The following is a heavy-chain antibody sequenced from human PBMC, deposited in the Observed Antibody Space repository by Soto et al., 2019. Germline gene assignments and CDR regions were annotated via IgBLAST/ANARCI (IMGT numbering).Heavy chain of an antibody. J-gene: IGHJ5*02. D-gene: IGHD6-19*01. V-gene: IGHV1-8*01. CDR2: VNPNNGDT. CDR1: GYTFSNYD. Sequence: QVQLVQSGAELKKPGASVKVSCKASGYTFSNYDMNWVRQATGQGPEWIGWVNPNNGDTGYAQKFQGRVTLTTDISTATAYMELIRLRSEDTAMYYCAKVARVAAALAAEPWGPGTLMIVSS. CDR3: AKVARVAAALAAEP.